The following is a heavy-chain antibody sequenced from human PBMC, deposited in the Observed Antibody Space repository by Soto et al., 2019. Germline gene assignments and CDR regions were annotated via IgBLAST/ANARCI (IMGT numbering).Heavy chain of an antibody. D-gene: IGHD5-18*01. CDR1: GGTFSSYT. J-gene: IGHJ5*02. Sequence: SVKVSCKASGGTFSSYTISWVRQAPGQGLEWMGRIIPILGIANYAQKFQGRVTITADKSTSTAYMELSSLRSEDTAVYYCARGHSYGFSPNNWFDPWGQGTLVTVPS. CDR2: IIPILGIA. CDR3: ARGHSYGFSPNNWFDP. V-gene: IGHV1-69*02.